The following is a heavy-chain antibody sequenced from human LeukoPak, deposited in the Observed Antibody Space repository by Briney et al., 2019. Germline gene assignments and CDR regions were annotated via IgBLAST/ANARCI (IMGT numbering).Heavy chain of an antibody. CDR2: ISSSSSYI. V-gene: IGHV3-21*01. J-gene: IGHJ4*02. CDR1: GFTFSSYA. CDR3: ARDQADHDFWSGYSSLQDDY. Sequence: GRSLRLSCAASGFTFSSYAMHWVRQAPGKGLEWVSSISSSSSYIYYADSVKGRFTISRDNAKNSLYLQMNSLRAEDTAVYYCARDQADHDFWSGYSSLQDDYWGQGTLVTVSS. D-gene: IGHD3-3*01.